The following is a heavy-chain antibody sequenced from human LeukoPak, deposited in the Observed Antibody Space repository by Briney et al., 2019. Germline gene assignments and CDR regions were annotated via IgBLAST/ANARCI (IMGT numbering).Heavy chain of an antibody. CDR3: ASTTMGTYYFDY. CDR2: INHSGST. V-gene: IGHV4-34*01. J-gene: IGHJ4*02. Sequence: SETLSLTCAVYGGSFSGYYWSWIRQPPGKGLEWIREINHSGSTNYNPSLKSRVTISVDTSKNQFSLKLSSVAAADTAVYYCASTTMGTYYFDYWGQGALVTVSS. D-gene: IGHD5-18*01. CDR1: GGSFSGYY.